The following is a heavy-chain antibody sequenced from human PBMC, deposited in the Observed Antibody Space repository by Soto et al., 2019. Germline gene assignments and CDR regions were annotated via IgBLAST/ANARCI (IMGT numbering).Heavy chain of an antibody. CDR3: ARRVALYYYDYGAFDI. Sequence: ASVKVSCKASGYTFTGYYMHWVRQAPGQGLEWMGWINPNSGGTNYAQKFQGWVTMTRDTSISTAYMELSSVTAADTAVYYCARRVALYYYDYGAFDIWGQGTMVTVSS. CDR2: INPNSGGT. V-gene: IGHV1-2*04. CDR1: GYTFTGYY. J-gene: IGHJ3*02. D-gene: IGHD3-22*01.